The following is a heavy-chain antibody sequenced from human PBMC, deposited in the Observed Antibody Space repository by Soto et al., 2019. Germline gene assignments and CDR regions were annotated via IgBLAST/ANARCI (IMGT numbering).Heavy chain of an antibody. V-gene: IGHV3-30-3*01. CDR2: IPYDGSNK. Sequence: GGFLRLSCAASGFTFISYAMHWVRQAPGKGLEWVAVIPYDGSNKYYADSVKGRFTISRDNSKNTLYLQMNSLRAEDTAVYYCAREGYCSGGSCPRPPNSWGQGALVTVSS. CDR3: AREGYCSGGSCPRPPNS. D-gene: IGHD2-15*01. J-gene: IGHJ4*02. CDR1: GFTFISYA.